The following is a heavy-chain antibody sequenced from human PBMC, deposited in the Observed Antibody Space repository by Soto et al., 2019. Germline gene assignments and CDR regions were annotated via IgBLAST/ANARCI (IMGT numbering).Heavy chain of an antibody. CDR3: ARSGPYCNGGSCYFQY. CDR2: IIPALGPA. Sequence: QVQLVQSGAEVKKPGSSVKVSCKVSGGTFSSFDISWLRQAPGQRLEWMGGIIPALGPANYAPKFQGTVSITADDSANTVYMALSSLRSDDTGVYYCARSGPYCNGGSCYFQYWGQGTLVTVSS. J-gene: IGHJ1*01. CDR1: GGTFSSFD. D-gene: IGHD2-15*01. V-gene: IGHV1-69*01.